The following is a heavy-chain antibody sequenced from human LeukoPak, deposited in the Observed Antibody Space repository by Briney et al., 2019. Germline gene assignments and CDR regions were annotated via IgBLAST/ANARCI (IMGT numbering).Heavy chain of an antibody. CDR2: INHSGST. D-gene: IGHD6-19*01. V-gene: IGHV4-34*01. CDR1: GGSFSGYY. J-gene: IGHJ3*02. CDR3: ARGRRPPPKSIAVAGKNAFDI. Sequence: SETLSLTCAVYGGSFSGYYGSWIRQPPGKGLEWIGEINHSGSTNYNPSLKSRVTISVDTSKNQFSLKLSSVTAADTAVYYCARGRRPPPKSIAVAGKNAFDIWGQGTMVTVSS.